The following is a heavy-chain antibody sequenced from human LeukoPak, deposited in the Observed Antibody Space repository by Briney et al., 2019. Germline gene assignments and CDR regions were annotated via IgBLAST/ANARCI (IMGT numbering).Heavy chain of an antibody. J-gene: IGHJ3*02. CDR3: ARVYSYDAFDI. CDR2: IYHSGST. Sequence: SETLSLTCAVSGYSISSGYYWGWIRPPPGKGLEWIGSIYHSGSTYYNPSLKSRVTISVDTSKNQFSLKLSSVTAADTAVYYCARVYSYDAFDIWGQGTMVTVSS. CDR1: GYSISSGYY. D-gene: IGHD5-18*01. V-gene: IGHV4-38-2*01.